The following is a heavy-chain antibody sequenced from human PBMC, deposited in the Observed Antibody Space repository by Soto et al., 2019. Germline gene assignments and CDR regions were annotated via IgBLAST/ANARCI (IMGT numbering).Heavy chain of an antibody. CDR3: ASLLLYCSGSRVYFDS. J-gene: IGHJ4*02. V-gene: IGHV4-39*01. D-gene: IGHD3-10*01. CDR2: INYSGRT. Sequence: QLQLQESGPGLVKPSETLSLTCTVSGGSISSSSYYWGWIRQPPGKGLEWIGSINYSGRTYYNPSLKSRVTISVDTSKNQFSLKLTSVTAADTVVYYCASLLLYCSGSRVYFDSWGQGTLVTVSS. CDR1: GGSISSSSYY.